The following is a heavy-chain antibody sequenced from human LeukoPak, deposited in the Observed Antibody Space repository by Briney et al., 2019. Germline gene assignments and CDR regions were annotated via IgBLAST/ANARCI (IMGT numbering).Heavy chain of an antibody. D-gene: IGHD2-21*02. CDR2: ITDSGETT. Sequence: PGGSLRLSCAASGFTFSYYAMSWVRQAPGKGLGWVSTITDSGETTYYADSVKRRFTISRDNSKNTLYLQMNSLRAEDTAVYYCARSGAGGVTVDHWGQGTLVTVSS. CDR1: GFTFSYYA. J-gene: IGHJ4*02. V-gene: IGHV3-23*01. CDR3: ARSGAGGVTVDH.